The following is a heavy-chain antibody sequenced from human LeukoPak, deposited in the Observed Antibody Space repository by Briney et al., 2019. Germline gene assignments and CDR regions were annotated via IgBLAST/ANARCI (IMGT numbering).Heavy chain of an antibody. J-gene: IGHJ2*01. Sequence: SETLSLTCAVYGGSFSGYYWSWIRQPPGKGLEWIGEINHSGSTNYNPSLKSRVTISVDTSKNQFSLKLSSVTAADTAVYYCARVGIVVVTAIYWYFDLWGRGTLVTVSS. CDR1: GGSFSGYY. CDR2: INHSGST. D-gene: IGHD2-21*02. CDR3: ARVGIVVVTAIYWYFDL. V-gene: IGHV4-34*01.